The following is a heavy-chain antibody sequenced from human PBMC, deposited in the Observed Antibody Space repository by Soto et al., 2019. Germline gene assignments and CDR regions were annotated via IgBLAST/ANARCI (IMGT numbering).Heavy chain of an antibody. J-gene: IGHJ4*02. Sequence: EVQLVESGGGLVKPGGSLRLSCAASGFTFSNAWMSWVRQAPGKGLEWVGRIKSKTDGGTTDYAAPVKGRFTISRDDSKNTLYLQMNSLKTEDTAVYYCTTDCAPRVTTVDYWGQGTLVTVSS. CDR1: GFTFSNAW. CDR2: IKSKTDGGTT. D-gene: IGHD4-17*01. CDR3: TTDCAPRVTTVDY. V-gene: IGHV3-15*01.